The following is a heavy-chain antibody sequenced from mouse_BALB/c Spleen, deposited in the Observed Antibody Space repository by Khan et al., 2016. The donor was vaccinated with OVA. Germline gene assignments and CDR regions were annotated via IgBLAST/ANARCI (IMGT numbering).Heavy chain of an antibody. J-gene: IGHJ4*01. D-gene: IGHD2-14*01. CDR3: ARIFIGTTDYAMDY. CDR1: GFSLTSYG. V-gene: IGHV2-2*02. CDR2: IWSGGST. Sequence: QVQLKQSGPGLVQPPQSLSITCTVSGFSLTSYGVHWVRQSPGKGLEWLGVIWSGGSTDYNAAFISRLSISKDNSKSQVFFKMNSLQANDTAIYYCARIFIGTTDYAMDYWGQGTSVTVSS.